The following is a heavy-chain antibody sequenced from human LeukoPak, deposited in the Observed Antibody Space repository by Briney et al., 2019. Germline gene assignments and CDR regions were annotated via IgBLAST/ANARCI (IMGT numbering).Heavy chain of an antibody. V-gene: IGHV3-21*01. D-gene: IGHD2-15*01. Sequence: PGGSLRLSCAASGFTFSSYSMNWVRQAPGKGLEWVSSISSSIGYIYYADSVKGRFTISRDNAKNSLYLQVYSLRAEDTAVYYCARSGGSFYDYWGQGTLVTVSS. CDR2: ISSSIGYI. CDR1: GFTFSSYS. J-gene: IGHJ4*02. CDR3: ARSGGSFYDY.